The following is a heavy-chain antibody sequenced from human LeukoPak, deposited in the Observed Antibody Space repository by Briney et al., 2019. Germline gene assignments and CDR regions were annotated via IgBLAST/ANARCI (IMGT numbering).Heavy chain of an antibody. Sequence: QPGGSLRLSCAASGFTFSSYAMHWVRQAPGKGLEWVAVISYDGSNKYYADSEKGRFTISRDNSKNTLYLQMNSLRAEDTAVYYCASYGSSNAFDIWGQGTMVTVSS. CDR1: GFTFSSYA. CDR3: ASYGSSNAFDI. D-gene: IGHD1-26*01. V-gene: IGHV3-30-3*01. J-gene: IGHJ3*02. CDR2: ISYDGSNK.